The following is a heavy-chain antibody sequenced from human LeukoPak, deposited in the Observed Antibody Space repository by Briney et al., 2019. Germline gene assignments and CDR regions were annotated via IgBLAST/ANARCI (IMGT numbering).Heavy chain of an antibody. CDR2: ISSSGSTI. CDR1: GFTFGSYE. Sequence: GGSLRLSCAASGFTFGSYEMNWVRQAPGKGLEWVSYISSSGSTIYYADSVKGRFTISRDNAKNSLYLQMNSLRAEDTAVYYCASTTYYYDSSGYSLTDWGQGTLVTVSS. J-gene: IGHJ4*02. CDR3: ASTTYYYDSSGYSLTD. V-gene: IGHV3-48*03. D-gene: IGHD3-22*01.